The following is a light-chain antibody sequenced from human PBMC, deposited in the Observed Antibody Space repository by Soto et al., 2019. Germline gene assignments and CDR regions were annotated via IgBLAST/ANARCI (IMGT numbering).Light chain of an antibody. V-gene: IGLV2-14*01. CDR3: SSHSNSSAYYV. CDR1: SSDIGYYDY. Sequence: QSVLTQPASVSGSPGQSITISCTGTSSDIGYYDYVSWYQHHSGKAPKLIIYEVNSRPSGVSNRFSGSKSVNTASLTISGLQAEDEADYFCSSHSNSSAYYVFGTGTKLTVL. CDR2: EVN. J-gene: IGLJ1*01.